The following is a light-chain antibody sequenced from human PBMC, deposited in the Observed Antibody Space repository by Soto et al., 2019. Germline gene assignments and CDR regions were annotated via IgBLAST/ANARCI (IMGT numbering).Light chain of an antibody. CDR3: LLSAGGAVV. CDR1: TGDVTSGHY. CDR2: DTT. Sequence: QAVVTQEPSLTVSPGGTTTLTCASSTGDVTSGHYSYWFQQKPGQAPRTLIYDTTTRHSRTPARFSGSLLGGKAALTLSGAQPEDEDDYYCLLSAGGAVVFGGGTKLTVL. J-gene: IGLJ2*01. V-gene: IGLV7-46*01.